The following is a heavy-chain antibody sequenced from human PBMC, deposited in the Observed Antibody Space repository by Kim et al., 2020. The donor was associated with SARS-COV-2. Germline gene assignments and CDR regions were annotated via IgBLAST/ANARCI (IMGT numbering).Heavy chain of an antibody. CDR2: IGTYNGNT. D-gene: IGHD2-21*02. CDR1: GFTFTTYG. Sequence: ASVKVSCKASGFTFTTYGIAWVRQAPGQGLEWMGWIGTYNGNTKYAQMLQGRVTMTTDTSTSTVYMDLRSLRSDDTAVYYCAQTCGDCYQHDPLDLWGQGTMVTVSS. CDR3: AQTCGDCYQHDPLDL. V-gene: IGHV1-18*01. J-gene: IGHJ3*01.